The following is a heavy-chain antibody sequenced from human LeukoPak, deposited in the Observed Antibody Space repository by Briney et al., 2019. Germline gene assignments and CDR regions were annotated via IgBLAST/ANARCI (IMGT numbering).Heavy chain of an antibody. J-gene: IGHJ5*02. CDR2: INPHSGAT. D-gene: IGHD5/OR15-5a*01. CDR1: GYGFSDVY. Sequence: ASVKVSCKASGYGFSDVYFNWVRQAXGXGLEWMGWINPHSGATNYAQRFQGRVSMDASFDTAYMELSRLTSDDTAVYYCATSSSVTHTRDPWGQGTLVTVSS. V-gene: IGHV1-2*02. CDR3: ATSSSVTHTRDP.